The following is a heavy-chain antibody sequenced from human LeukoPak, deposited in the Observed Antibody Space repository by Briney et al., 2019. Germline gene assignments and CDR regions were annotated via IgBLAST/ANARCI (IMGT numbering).Heavy chain of an antibody. Sequence: PSETLSLTCTVSGGSISSFYRSWIRQPPGKGLEWIGYIYYGGTTNYNPSLKSRVTISLDTSKNQFSLRLSSVTAADTAVYYCARALGEGSSWPPASGFFDYWGQGTLVTVSS. CDR2: IYYGGTT. D-gene: IGHD6-13*01. CDR1: GGSISSFY. CDR3: ARALGEGSSWPPASGFFDY. V-gene: IGHV4-59*01. J-gene: IGHJ4*02.